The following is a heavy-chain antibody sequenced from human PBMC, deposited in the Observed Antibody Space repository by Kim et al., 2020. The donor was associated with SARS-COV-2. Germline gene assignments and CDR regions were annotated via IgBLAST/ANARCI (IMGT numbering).Heavy chain of an antibody. J-gene: IGHJ5*02. CDR2: IYTSGST. Sequence: SETLSLTCTVSGGSISSYYWSWIRQPAGKGLEWIGRIYTSGSTNYNPSLKSRVTMSVDTSKNQFSLKLSSVTAADTAVYYCARDGEYDFWSGYYKYNWFDPWGQGTLVTVSS. V-gene: IGHV4-4*07. CDR3: ARDGEYDFWSGYYKYNWFDP. D-gene: IGHD3-3*01. CDR1: GGSISSYY.